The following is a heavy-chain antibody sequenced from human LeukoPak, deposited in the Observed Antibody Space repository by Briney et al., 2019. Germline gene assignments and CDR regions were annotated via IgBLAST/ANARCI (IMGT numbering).Heavy chain of an antibody. J-gene: IGHJ4*02. CDR3: AREEIATIER. V-gene: IGHV4-61*05. D-gene: IGHD5-24*01. CDR1: GGSITVSGGSISSYS. Sequence: SETLSLTCTVSGGSITVSGGSISSYSWSWIRQPPGKGLEWIAYIYYSGSTNYNPSLKSRVTISVDKSKNQFSLKLSSVTAADTAVYYCAREEIATIERWGQGTLVTVSS. CDR2: IYYSGST.